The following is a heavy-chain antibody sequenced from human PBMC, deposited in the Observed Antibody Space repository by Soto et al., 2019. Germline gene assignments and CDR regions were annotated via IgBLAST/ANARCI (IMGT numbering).Heavy chain of an antibody. J-gene: IGHJ4*02. CDR1: GFTFSNAW. D-gene: IGHD3-22*01. CDR2: IKSKTDGGTT. V-gene: IGHV3-15*07. Sequence: PGGSLRLSCAASGFTFSNAWMNWVRQAPGKGLEWVGRIKSKTDGGTTDYAAPVKGRFTISRDDSKNTLYLQMNSLKTEDTAVYYCPTSSPTYYYDSSGYYSFDYWRQRTLVTVSS. CDR3: PTSSPTYYYDSSGYYSFDY.